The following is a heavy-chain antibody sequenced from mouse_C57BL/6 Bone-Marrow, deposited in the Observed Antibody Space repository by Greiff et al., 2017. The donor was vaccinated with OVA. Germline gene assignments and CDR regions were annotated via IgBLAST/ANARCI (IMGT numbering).Heavy chain of an antibody. V-gene: IGHV1-59*01. Sequence: QVQLQQPGAELVRPGTSVKLSCKASGYTFTNYWMHWVKQRPGQGLEWIGVIAPSDSYINYNQKFKGRATLTVDTSSSTAYMRLSSLTSEDSAVYYCAHYDSRLYLHYWGQGTSLTVSS. CDR2: IAPSDSYI. D-gene: IGHD1-1*01. J-gene: IGHJ2*02. CDR3: AHYDSRLYLHY. CDR1: GYTFTNYW.